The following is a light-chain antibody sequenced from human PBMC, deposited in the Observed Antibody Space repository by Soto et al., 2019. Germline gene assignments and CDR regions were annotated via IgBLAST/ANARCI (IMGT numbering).Light chain of an antibody. V-gene: IGLV3-9*01. J-gene: IGLJ3*02. CDR2: RDG. Sequence: SYELTQPLSVSVALGQTARITCGGNNIGSKNVHWYQQKPGQAPVLVIYRDGNRPSGIPERFSGSNSGNTATLTISRAQAGDEADYYCQVWDSSTARVFGGGTKLTVL. CDR3: QVWDSSTARV. CDR1: NIGSKN.